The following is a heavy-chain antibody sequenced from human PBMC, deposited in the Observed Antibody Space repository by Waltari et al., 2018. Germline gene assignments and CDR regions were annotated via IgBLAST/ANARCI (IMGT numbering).Heavy chain of an antibody. Sequence: EVQLVESGGGLVKPGGSLRLSCAASGFTFSSYSMNWVRQAPGKGLEWVSSISSSSSYIYYADSVKGRFTISRDNAKNSLYLQMNSLRAEDTAVYYCAKGAVVYGSRFFDYWGQGTLVTVSS. D-gene: IGHD2-8*02. V-gene: IGHV3-21*04. CDR1: GFTFSSYS. CDR2: ISSSSSYI. J-gene: IGHJ4*02. CDR3: AKGAVVYGSRFFDY.